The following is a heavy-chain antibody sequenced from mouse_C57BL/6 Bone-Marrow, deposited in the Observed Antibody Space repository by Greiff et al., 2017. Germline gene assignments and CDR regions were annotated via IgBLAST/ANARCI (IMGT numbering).Heavy chain of an antibody. CDR2: IYPRSGNT. Sequence: VQLQQSGAELARPGASVKLSCKASGYTFTSYGISWVKQRTGQGLEWIGEIYPRSGNTYYNEKFKGKATLTADKSSSTAYMELRSLTSEDSAVYFCASGIYYGNSYWYFDVWGTGTTVTVSS. CDR3: ASGIYYGNSYWYFDV. V-gene: IGHV1-81*01. J-gene: IGHJ1*03. D-gene: IGHD2-1*01. CDR1: GYTFTSYG.